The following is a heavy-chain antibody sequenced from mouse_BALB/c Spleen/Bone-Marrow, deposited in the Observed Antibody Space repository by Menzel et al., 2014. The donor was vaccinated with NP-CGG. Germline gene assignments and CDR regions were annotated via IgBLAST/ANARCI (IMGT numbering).Heavy chain of an antibody. D-gene: IGHD1-1*01. V-gene: IGHV1-18*01. CDR2: INPNYENT. Sequence: VQLQQSGVEVVKPGASVKISCKASGYTFIDYNMDWVKQNHGKSLEWIGDINPNYENTSHNQKFKGKATLTVDKSSSTAYMELRSLTSEDTAVYYCARSSRYLAWFAYWGHGTLVTVSA. CDR1: GYTFIDYN. CDR3: ARSSRYLAWFAY. J-gene: IGHJ3*01.